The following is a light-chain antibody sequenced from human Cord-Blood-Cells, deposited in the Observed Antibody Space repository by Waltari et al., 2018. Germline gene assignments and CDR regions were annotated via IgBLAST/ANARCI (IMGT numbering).Light chain of an antibody. Sequence: EIALTKSPGTLSLSPGERATLSCQPNQSVSTSYLAWYQQKPGQAPRLLIYGASSRATGIPDRFRGRGYGTDVTLTISRLEPEDFAVYYCQQYGSAPLTFGGGTKVEIK. J-gene: IGKJ4*01. V-gene: IGKV3-20*01. CDR2: GAS. CDR1: QSVSTSY. CDR3: QQYGSAPLT.